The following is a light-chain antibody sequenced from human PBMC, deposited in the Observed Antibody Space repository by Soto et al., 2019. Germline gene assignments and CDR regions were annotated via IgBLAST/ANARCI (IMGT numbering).Light chain of an antibody. Sequence: DIQLTQSPSSLSASVGDRVTITCRASQSIGSYLSWYQQKPGKAPNLLISGAFTLHSGVPSRFSGSGSGADFTLTISSLQPEDFATYYCQQNYGTPYTFGQGTKVDIK. CDR1: QSIGSY. CDR2: GAF. V-gene: IGKV1-39*01. J-gene: IGKJ2*01. CDR3: QQNYGTPYT.